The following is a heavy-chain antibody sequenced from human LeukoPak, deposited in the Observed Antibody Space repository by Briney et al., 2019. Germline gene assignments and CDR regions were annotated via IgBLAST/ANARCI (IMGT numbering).Heavy chain of an antibody. CDR1: GGSISSYS. CDR2: IYTSGST. Sequence: PSETLSLTCTVSGGSISSYSWTWIRQPAGKGLEWIGRIYTSGSTNYNPSLKSRVTMSVDTSKNQFSLKLISVTAADTAVYYCAKGYCSGGSCYSSYWYFDLWGRGTLVTVSS. J-gene: IGHJ2*01. D-gene: IGHD2-15*01. CDR3: AKGYCSGGSCYSSYWYFDL. V-gene: IGHV4-4*07.